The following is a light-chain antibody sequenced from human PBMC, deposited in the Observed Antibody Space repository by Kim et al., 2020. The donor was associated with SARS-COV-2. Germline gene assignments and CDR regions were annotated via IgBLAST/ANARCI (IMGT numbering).Light chain of an antibody. J-gene: IGLJ1*01. CDR3: QAWDSSTHNYV. CDR1: KLGEKD. V-gene: IGLV3-1*01. CDR2: QDN. Sequence: AGRNASRTSSGWKLGEKDVAWYQQKPGRSPVVVIYQDNQQPSGIPGRFYGYNSGNTANLTISGTQARDEADYYCQAWDSSTHNYVFGAGTKVTVL.